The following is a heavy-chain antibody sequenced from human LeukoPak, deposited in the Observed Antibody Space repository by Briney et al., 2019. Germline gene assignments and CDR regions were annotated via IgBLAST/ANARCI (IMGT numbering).Heavy chain of an antibody. V-gene: IGHV4-59*01. CDR3: ARGYNKRDYYYYYGMDV. CDR2: IYYSGST. D-gene: IGHD1-1*01. Sequence: SETLSLTCTVSGGSISSYYWSWIRQPPGKGLEWIGYIYYSGSTNYNPSLKSRVTISVDTSKNQFSLKLSSVTAADTAVYYCARGYNKRDYYYYYGMDVWGQGTTVTASS. J-gene: IGHJ6*02. CDR1: GGSISSYY.